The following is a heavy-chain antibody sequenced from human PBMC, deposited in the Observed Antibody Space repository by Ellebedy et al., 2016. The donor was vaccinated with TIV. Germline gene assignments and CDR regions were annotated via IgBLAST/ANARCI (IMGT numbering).Heavy chain of an antibody. J-gene: IGHJ4*02. CDR3: ARATTESSSWSFDY. V-gene: IGHV3-66*01. CDR2: IYNGVNT. CDR1: GFTVSSDY. Sequence: PGGSLRLSCAASGFTVSSDYMSWVRQAPGKGLEWISTIYNGVNTFYTDSLKDRFTISSDNSKNTLYLQMNSLRAEDTAVYYCARATTESSSWSFDYWGQGTRVTVSS. D-gene: IGHD6-13*01.